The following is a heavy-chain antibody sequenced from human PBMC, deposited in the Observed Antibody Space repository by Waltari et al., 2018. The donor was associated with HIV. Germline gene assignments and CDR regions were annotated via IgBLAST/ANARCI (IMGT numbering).Heavy chain of an antibody. V-gene: IGHV3-48*03. Sequence: EVQLVESGGGLVTPGGSLRLSCAGSGFTFSNYEITWVRQAPGKGLEWISYISAGGTKYYADSVKGRFSISRDNAKNSLYLQMNSLRAEDTAVYYCAKAVGDTSGRYWGGDVWGQGTTVTVSS. CDR3: AKAVGDTSGRYWGGDV. D-gene: IGHD6-19*01. CDR2: ISAGGTK. J-gene: IGHJ6*02. CDR1: GFTFSNYE.